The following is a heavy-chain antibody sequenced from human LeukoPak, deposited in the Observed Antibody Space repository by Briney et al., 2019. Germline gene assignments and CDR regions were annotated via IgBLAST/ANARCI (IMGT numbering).Heavy chain of an antibody. V-gene: IGHV4-39*07. J-gene: IGHJ4*02. CDR2: IYYSGST. CDR3: ARALYGDYS. CDR1: GGSISSSSYL. D-gene: IGHD4-17*01. Sequence: SETLSLTCTVSGGSISSSSYLWVWIRQPPGKGLEWIGSIYYSGSTYYNPSLMSRVTISVDRSKNQFSLKLSSVTAADTAVYYCARALYGDYSWGQGTLVTVSS.